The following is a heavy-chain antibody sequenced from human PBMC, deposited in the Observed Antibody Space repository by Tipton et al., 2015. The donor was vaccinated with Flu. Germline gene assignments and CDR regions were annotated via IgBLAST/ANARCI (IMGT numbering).Heavy chain of an antibody. Sequence: QLVQSGAEVKKPGESLKISCKGSGYNFTNYWIGWVRQMPGKGLEWMGIIYPGDSDTRYSPSFQGQVTISADKSISTAYLQWSSLKASDTAMYYWGRGPLRHCSGGSCYSKGYYYGMDVWGQGTTVTVSS. CDR3: GRGPLRHCSGGSCYSKGYYYGMDV. D-gene: IGHD2-15*01. V-gene: IGHV5-51*01. CDR2: IYPGDSDT. CDR1: GYNFTNYW. J-gene: IGHJ6*02.